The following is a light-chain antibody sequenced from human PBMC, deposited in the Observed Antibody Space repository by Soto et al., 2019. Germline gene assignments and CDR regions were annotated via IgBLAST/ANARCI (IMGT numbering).Light chain of an antibody. CDR3: QQYRNWPRT. CDR2: DAS. J-gene: IGKJ1*01. V-gene: IGKV1-5*01. CDR1: QSISSW. Sequence: DIQMTQSPSTLSASVGDRVTITCRASQSISSWLAWYQQRPGKAPKLLIYDASSLESGVPLRFSGRGSGTEFTLTINNLQSEDFAVYYCQQYRNWPRTFGQGTKVDIK.